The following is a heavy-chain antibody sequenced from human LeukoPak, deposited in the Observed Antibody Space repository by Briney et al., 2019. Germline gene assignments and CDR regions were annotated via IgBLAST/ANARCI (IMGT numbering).Heavy chain of an antibody. D-gene: IGHD1-26*01. CDR1: GYAFTSNG. Sequence: ASVKVSCKASGYAFTSNGISLERHAPGQGLEWMGWISAYNGNTNYAQKLQGRVTMTTDTSTSTAYMELRSLRSDDTAVYYCASRHSRSYNIGFDPWGQGTLVTVSS. CDR3: ASRHSRSYNIGFDP. CDR2: ISAYNGNT. V-gene: IGHV1-18*01. J-gene: IGHJ5*02.